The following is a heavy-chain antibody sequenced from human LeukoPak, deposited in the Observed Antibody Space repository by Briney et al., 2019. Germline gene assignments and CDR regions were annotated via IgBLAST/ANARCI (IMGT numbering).Heavy chain of an antibody. D-gene: IGHD6-19*01. V-gene: IGHV1-46*01. Sequence: GASVKVSCKASGYTFTSYYMHWVRQAPGQGLEWMGLINPSGGSTSYAQKFQGRVTMTRDTSTSTVYMELSSLRSEDTAVYYCAREAVAGTAAQPPDYWGQGTLDTVSS. CDR2: INPSGGST. J-gene: IGHJ4*02. CDR1: GYTFTSYY. CDR3: AREAVAGTAAQPPDY.